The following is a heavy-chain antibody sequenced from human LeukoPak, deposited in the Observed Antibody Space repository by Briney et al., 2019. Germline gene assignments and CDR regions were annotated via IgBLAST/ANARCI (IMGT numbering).Heavy chain of an antibody. V-gene: IGHV3-7*01. CDR1: GFTFSAFW. J-gene: IGHJ6*04. Sequence: GGSLRLSCAASGFTFSAFWMSWVRQAPGKGLECVANIKQEGSEKYYVDSVKGRFTTSRDDAKNSLFLQMNSLRVEETAVYYCARDAGGSMDVWGKGTTVTVSS. CDR3: ARDAGGSMDV. D-gene: IGHD3-10*01. CDR2: IKQEGSEK.